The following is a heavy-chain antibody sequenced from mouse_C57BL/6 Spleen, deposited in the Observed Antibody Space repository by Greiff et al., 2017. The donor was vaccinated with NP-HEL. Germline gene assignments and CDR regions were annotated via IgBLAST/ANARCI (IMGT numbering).Heavy chain of an antibody. V-gene: IGHV1-52*01. CDR1: GYTFTSYW. Sequence: QVHVKQPGAELVRPGSSVKLSCKASGYTFTSYWMHWVKQRPIQGLEWIGNIDPSDSETHYNQKFKDKATLTVDKSSSTAYMQLSSLTSEDSAVYYCARGGHYGSSSWFAYWGQGTLVTVSA. D-gene: IGHD1-1*01. CDR2: IDPSDSET. CDR3: ARGGHYGSSSWFAY. J-gene: IGHJ3*01.